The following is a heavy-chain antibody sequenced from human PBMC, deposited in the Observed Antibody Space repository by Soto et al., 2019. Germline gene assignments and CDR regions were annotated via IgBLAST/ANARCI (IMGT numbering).Heavy chain of an antibody. Sequence: GASVKVSCKASGGTFSSYAISWVRQAPGQGLEWMGGIIPIFGTANYAQKFQGRVTITADESTSTAYMELSSLRSEDTAVYYCARFPSLNYYDSSGYYFDYYYGMDVWGQGTTVTVSS. D-gene: IGHD3-22*01. CDR2: IIPIFGTA. V-gene: IGHV1-69*13. J-gene: IGHJ6*02. CDR3: ARFPSLNYYDSSGYYFDYYYGMDV. CDR1: GGTFSSYA.